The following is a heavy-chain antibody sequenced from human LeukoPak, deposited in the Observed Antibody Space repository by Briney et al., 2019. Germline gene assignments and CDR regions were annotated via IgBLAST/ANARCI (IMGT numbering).Heavy chain of an antibody. V-gene: IGHV4-38-2*02. CDR3: ASEGWGSPPLRY. CDR1: GYSISSGYY. Sequence: SETLSLTCTVSGYSISSGYYWSWIRQPPGKGLEWIGEINHSGSTNYNPSLKSRVTISVDTSKNQFSLKLSSVTAADTAVYYCASEGWGSPPLRYWGQGTLVTVSS. CDR2: INHSGST. J-gene: IGHJ4*02. D-gene: IGHD2-21*01.